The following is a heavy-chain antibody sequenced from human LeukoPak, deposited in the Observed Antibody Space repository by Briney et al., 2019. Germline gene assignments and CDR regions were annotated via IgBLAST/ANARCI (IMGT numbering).Heavy chain of an antibody. D-gene: IGHD3-22*01. CDR3: AREASTYYYDSSGYYPNWFDP. CDR1: GASISSHY. V-gene: IGHV4-59*11. J-gene: IGHJ5*02. Sequence: SETLSLTCTVSGASISSHYWSWIRQPPGKGLEWIGHIYYTGSTSYNPSLKSRITISVDPSKNQFSLRLSSVTAADTAVYYCAREASTYYYDSSGYYPNWFDPWGQGTLVTVSS. CDR2: IYYTGST.